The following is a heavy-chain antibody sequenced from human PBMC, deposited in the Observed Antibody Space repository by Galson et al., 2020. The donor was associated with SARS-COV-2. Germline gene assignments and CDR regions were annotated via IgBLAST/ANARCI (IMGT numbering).Heavy chain of an antibody. CDR3: ARGGIAVAGVGVYYYYGMDV. V-gene: IGHV4-34*01. J-gene: IGHJ6*02. CDR1: GGSFSGYY. CDR2: INHSGST. Sequence: SETLSLTCAVYGGSFSGYYWSWIRQPPGKGLEWIGEINHSGSTHYNPSLKSRVTISVDTSKNQFSLKLSSVTAADTAVYYCARGGIAVAGVGVYYYYGMDVWGQGTTVTVSS. D-gene: IGHD6-19*01.